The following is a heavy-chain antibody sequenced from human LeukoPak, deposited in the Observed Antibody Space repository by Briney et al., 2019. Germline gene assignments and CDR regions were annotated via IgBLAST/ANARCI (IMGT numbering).Heavy chain of an antibody. CDR3: ARVGNSINYDILTGGSDY. J-gene: IGHJ4*02. Sequence: ASVKVSCKASGYTFTGYYMHWVRQAPGQGLEGMGWINPNSGGTNYAQKFQGRVTMTRDTSISTAYMELSRLRSDDTAVYYCARVGNSINYDILTGGSDYWGQGTLVTVSS. V-gene: IGHV1-2*02. D-gene: IGHD3-9*01. CDR1: GYTFTGYY. CDR2: INPNSGGT.